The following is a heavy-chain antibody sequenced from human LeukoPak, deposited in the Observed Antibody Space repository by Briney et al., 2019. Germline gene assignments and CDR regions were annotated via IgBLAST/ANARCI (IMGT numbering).Heavy chain of an antibody. J-gene: IGHJ4*02. CDR3: AKSMVRGVFTAFGY. Sequence: SETLSLTCAVSGGSISSSNWWSWVRQPPGKGLEWIGEIYHSGSTNYNPSLKSRVTISVDKSKNQFSLKLSSVTAADTAVYYCAKSMVRGVFTAFGYWGQGTLVTVSS. V-gene: IGHV4-4*02. D-gene: IGHD3-10*01. CDR1: GGSISSSNW. CDR2: IYHSGST.